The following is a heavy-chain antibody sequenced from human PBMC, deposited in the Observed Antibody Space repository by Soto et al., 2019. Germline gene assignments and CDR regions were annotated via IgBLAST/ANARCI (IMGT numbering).Heavy chain of an antibody. Sequence: PGGSLRLSCAASGFNFNSYTINWVRQAPGKRLEWLSSISSSGYIFSTDSVRGRFTIPRDNAKNSVYLQINSLRAEDTAIYYCARGLRSVLDYWGQGTLVTVSS. D-gene: IGHD6-6*01. CDR3: ARGLRSVLDY. CDR1: GFNFNSYT. V-gene: IGHV3-21*01. J-gene: IGHJ4*02. CDR2: ISSSGYI.